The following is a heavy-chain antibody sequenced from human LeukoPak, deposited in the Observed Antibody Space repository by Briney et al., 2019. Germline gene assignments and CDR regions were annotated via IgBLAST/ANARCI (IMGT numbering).Heavy chain of an antibody. CDR3: ARGRILTGYYGY. V-gene: IGHV4-59*01. Sequence: SETLSLTCTVSGGSISSYYWSWIRQPPGKGLEWIGFIFYSGTTNYNPSLKSRVTISVDTSKNQFSLKLSSVTAADTAVYYCARGRILTGYYGYWGQGTLVTVSS. CDR2: IFYSGTT. J-gene: IGHJ4*02. CDR1: GGSISSYY. D-gene: IGHD3-9*01.